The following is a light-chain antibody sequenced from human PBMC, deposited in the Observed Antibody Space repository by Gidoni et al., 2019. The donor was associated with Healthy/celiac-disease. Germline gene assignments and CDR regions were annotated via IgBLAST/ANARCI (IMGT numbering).Light chain of an antibody. V-gene: IGLV2-23*03. J-gene: IGLJ1*01. CDR1: DVGSYNL. CDR2: EGS. CDR3: CSYAGSSTFSYV. Sequence: QSALTQPVSVSGSPGQSITSDVGSYNLVSWYQQHPGKAPKLMIYEGSKRPSGVSNRFSGSKSGNTASLTISGLQAEDEADYYCCSYAGSSTFSYVFGTGTKVTVL.